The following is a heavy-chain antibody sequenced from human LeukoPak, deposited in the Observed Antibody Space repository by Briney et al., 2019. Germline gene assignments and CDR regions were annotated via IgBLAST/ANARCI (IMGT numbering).Heavy chain of an antibody. J-gene: IGHJ3*02. V-gene: IGHV4-4*07. CDR1: GGSINNYY. Sequence: SETLSLTCTVSGGSINNYYRSWIRQPAGKGLEWIGRIYTRGSTNYNPSLKSRVTMSVDMSKNQFSLKLSSVTAADTAVYYCARGRYCSADICSGGDAFDIWGQGTMVSVSS. CDR3: ARGRYCSADICSGGDAFDI. D-gene: IGHD2-15*01. CDR2: IYTRGST.